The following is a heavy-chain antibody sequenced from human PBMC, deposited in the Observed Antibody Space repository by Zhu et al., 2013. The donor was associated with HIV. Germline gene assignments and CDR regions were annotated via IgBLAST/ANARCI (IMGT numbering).Heavy chain of an antibody. V-gene: IGHV3-23*01. CDR3: AKGSCGGGFRCAWFDP. CDR2: VGSGGDT. CDR1: GFTFSNYA. J-gene: IGHJ5*02. D-gene: IGHD2-21*01. Sequence: VQLLESGGGLVQPGGSLRLSCAASGFTFSNYAMSWVRQAPGKGLEWVSAVGSGGDTYSADSVKGRFTISRDNSKNTLYLQMNSLRAEDTAVYYCAKGSCGGGFRCAWFDPWGQGTLVTVSS.